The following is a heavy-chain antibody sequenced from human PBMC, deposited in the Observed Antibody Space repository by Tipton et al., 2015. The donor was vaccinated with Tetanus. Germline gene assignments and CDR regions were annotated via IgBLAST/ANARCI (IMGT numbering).Heavy chain of an antibody. CDR3: ARFLSFGSGTYGAR. D-gene: IGHD3-10*01. Sequence: TLSLTCTVSGSSLSSGTYYWGWIRQPPGKGLEWIGNIYYSGSTYYNASLESRVTISIDTSKNEFSLKLTSVTAADTAVYYCARFLSFGSGTYGARWGQGTLVTVSS. J-gene: IGHJ4*02. CDR1: GSSLSSGTYY. V-gene: IGHV4-39*01. CDR2: IYYSGST.